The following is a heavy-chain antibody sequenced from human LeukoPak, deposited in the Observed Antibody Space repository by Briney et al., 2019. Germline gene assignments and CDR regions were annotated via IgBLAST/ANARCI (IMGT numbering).Heavy chain of an antibody. V-gene: IGHV4-59*01. D-gene: IGHD3-10*01. CDR1: GGSISSYY. J-gene: IGHJ5*02. CDR3: ARTPGRWFDP. Sequence: PSETLSLTCTVSGGSISSYYWSWIRQPPGKGLEWIGYIYYSGSTNYNPSLKSRVTISVDTSKNQFSLKLSSVTAADTAVYYCARTPGRWFDPWGQGTLVTVS. CDR2: IYYSGST.